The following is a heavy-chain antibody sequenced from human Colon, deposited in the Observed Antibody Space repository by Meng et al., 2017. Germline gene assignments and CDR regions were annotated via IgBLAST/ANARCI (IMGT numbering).Heavy chain of an antibody. D-gene: IGHD1-26*01. CDR3: ATLVRGTGTDY. J-gene: IGHJ4*02. V-gene: IGHV3-7*01. Sequence: GGSLRLSCTPPGFIIANNWMRWVRHVPGKGLECLANIKPDGSETYYVDSVRGRFTISRDNAKNSLYLQMNSLRAEDTAVYYCATLVRGTGTDYWGQGTLVNVSS. CDR1: GFIIANNW. CDR2: IKPDGSET.